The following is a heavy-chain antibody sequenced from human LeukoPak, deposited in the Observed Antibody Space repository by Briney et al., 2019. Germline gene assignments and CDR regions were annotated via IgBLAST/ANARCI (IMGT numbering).Heavy chain of an antibody. CDR1: GFTFSDYY. D-gene: IGHD5-24*01. J-gene: IGHJ4*02. Sequence: PGGSLRLSCAASGFTFSDYYMSWIRQAPGKGLEWVSYISSSGSSTNYADSVKGRFTISRDNAKNSLYLEMNSLRAEDTAVYSCARGQLWKDYWGQGTLVTVSS. V-gene: IGHV3-11*01. CDR3: ARGQLWKDY. CDR2: ISSSGSST.